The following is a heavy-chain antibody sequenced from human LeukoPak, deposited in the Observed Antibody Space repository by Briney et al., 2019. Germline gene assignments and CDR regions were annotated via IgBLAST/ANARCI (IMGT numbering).Heavy chain of an antibody. V-gene: IGHV4-34*01. CDR3: ARRLVDSGASQVSDD. J-gene: IGHJ4*02. Sequence: SETLSLTCAVYSGSFSGYYWSWIRQPPGKGLEWIGEINDGGSVNCNPSLKNRVTLSVDTSKNQFSLRLSSVAAADTAVYYCARRLVDSGASQVSDDWGQGTLVTVSS. CDR2: INDGGSV. CDR1: SGSFSGYY. D-gene: IGHD2-15*01.